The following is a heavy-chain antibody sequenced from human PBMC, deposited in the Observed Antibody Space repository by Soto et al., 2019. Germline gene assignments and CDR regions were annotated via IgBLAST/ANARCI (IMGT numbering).Heavy chain of an antibody. CDR3: AKNPGYYYDSNRYHFDY. Sequence: GGALRLYGSGSEFHCSNYALSWVRPAPKNGLEWVSAIRYGGGTTYYADSVKGRFTISRDNSKNTRNLQTNSLRAEDTAVYYFAKNPGYYYDSNRYHFDYWGQGTLVTVSS. J-gene: IGHJ4*02. CDR2: IRYGGGTT. CDR1: EFHCSNYA. V-gene: IGHV3-23*01. D-gene: IGHD3-22*01.